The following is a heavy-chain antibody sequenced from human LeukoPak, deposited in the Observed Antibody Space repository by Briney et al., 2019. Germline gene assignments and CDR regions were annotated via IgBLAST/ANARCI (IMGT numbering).Heavy chain of an antibody. CDR3: AKAPEGYFDWSQSMDV. CDR2: IRYDGSNK. V-gene: IGHV3-30*02. CDR1: GFTFSSYG. Sequence: GGSLRLSCAASGFTFSSYGMHWVRQAPGKGLEWVAFIRYDGSNKYYADSVKGRFTISRDNSKNTLYLQMNSLRAEDTAVYYCAKAPEGYFDWSQSMDVWGKGTTVTISS. J-gene: IGHJ6*03. D-gene: IGHD3-9*01.